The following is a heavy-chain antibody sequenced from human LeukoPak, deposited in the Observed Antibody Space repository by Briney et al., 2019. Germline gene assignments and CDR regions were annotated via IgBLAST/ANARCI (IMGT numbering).Heavy chain of an antibody. Sequence: ASVKVSCKASGYTFTSYGISWVRQAPGQGLEWMGWILAYNANTNYAQKFQGRVTLTTDTSTSTAYMELRGLRSDDAAVYYCARDSGSGSSIDYWGQGTLVTVSS. CDR3: ARDSGSGSSIDY. CDR1: GYTFTSYG. V-gene: IGHV1-18*01. J-gene: IGHJ4*02. D-gene: IGHD3-10*01. CDR2: ILAYNANT.